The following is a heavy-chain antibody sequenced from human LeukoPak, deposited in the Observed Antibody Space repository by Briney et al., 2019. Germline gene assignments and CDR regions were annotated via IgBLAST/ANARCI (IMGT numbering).Heavy chain of an antibody. V-gene: IGHV1-46*01. CDR3: ARVTVAVGNAFDY. CDR2: INPSGGST. CDR1: GYTFTSYY. J-gene: IGHJ4*02. Sequence: ASVKGSCKASGYTFTSYYIHWVRQTPGQGLEWMGIINPSGGSTSYAQKFQGRVTVTRDTSTSTVYMELSGLRSEDTAVYYCARVTVAVGNAFDYWGQGALVTVSS. D-gene: IGHD6-13*01.